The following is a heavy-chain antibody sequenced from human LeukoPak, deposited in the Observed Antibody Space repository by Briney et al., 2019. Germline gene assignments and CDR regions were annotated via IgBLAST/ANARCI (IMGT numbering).Heavy chain of an antibody. V-gene: IGHV3-23*01. J-gene: IGHJ3*02. CDR3: ARDPNGDYIGTFDM. Sequence: GGSLRLSCAASEFTFSSYGMSWVRQAPGKGLEWVSSISGSGGSTQYADSVQGRFAISRDNSKNTLYLQMDSLRVEDTAVYFCARDPNGDYIGTFDMWGRGTMVSVSS. CDR2: ISGSGGST. D-gene: IGHD4-17*01. CDR1: EFTFSSYG.